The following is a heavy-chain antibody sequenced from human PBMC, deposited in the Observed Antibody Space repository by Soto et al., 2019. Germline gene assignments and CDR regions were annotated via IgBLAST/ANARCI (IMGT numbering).Heavy chain of an antibody. D-gene: IGHD1-26*01. J-gene: IGHJ6*02. V-gene: IGHV5-10-1*01. Sequence: PGESLKISCKGSGYSFTSYWISWVRQMPGKGLEWMGRIDPSDSYTNYSPSFQGHVTISADNSISTAYLQWSSLKASDTSMYYCASGGSYYDYYYGLDVWGQGTTVTVSS. CDR1: GYSFTSYW. CDR2: IDPSDSYT. CDR3: ASGGSYYDYYYGLDV.